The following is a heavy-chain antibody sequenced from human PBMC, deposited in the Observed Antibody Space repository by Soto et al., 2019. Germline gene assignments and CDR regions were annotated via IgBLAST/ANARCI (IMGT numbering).Heavy chain of an antibody. D-gene: IGHD2-21*01. Sequence: ASVKVSCKASGYTFTGYYMHWVRQAPGQGLEWMGWINPNSGGTNYAQKFQGWVTMTRDTSISTAYMELSRLRSDDTAVYYCARERRDCYVPQPQAPFDYRCPGPLVSVS. CDR2: INPNSGGT. V-gene: IGHV1-2*04. CDR3: ARERRDCYVPQPQAPFDY. J-gene: IGHJ4*02. CDR1: GYTFTGYY.